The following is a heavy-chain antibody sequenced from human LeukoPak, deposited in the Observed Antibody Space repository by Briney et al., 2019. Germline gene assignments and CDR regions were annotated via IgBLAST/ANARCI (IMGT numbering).Heavy chain of an antibody. V-gene: IGHV3-43*02. CDR3: AKDLASVYDAFNI. CDR2: ISGDGGRT. Sequence: GGSLRLSCAASGFTFDDYAMNWVRQAPGKGLEWVSLISGDGGRTFYADSVKGRFTISRDNSKNSLYLEMNSMRTEDAALYYCAKDLASVYDAFNIWGQGTMVTVSS. CDR1: GFTFDDYA. J-gene: IGHJ3*02.